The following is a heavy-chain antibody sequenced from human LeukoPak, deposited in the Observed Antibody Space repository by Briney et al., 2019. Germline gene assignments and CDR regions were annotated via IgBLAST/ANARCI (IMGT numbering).Heavy chain of an antibody. V-gene: IGHV3-7*01. Sequence: PGGSLRLSCAASGFTFSSYWMSWVRQAPGKGLEWVANIKQDGSEKYYVDSVKGRFTISRDNAKNSLYLQMNSLRAEDTVVYYCARVLRYFDWLYDYWGQGTLVTVSS. D-gene: IGHD3-9*01. CDR3: ARVLRYFDWLYDY. CDR2: IKQDGSEK. J-gene: IGHJ4*02. CDR1: GFTFSSYW.